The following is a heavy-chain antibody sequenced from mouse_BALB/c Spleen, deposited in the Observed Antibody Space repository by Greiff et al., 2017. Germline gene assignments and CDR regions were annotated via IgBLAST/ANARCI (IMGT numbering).Heavy chain of an antibody. CDR3: ARSNGNYGFAY. CDR1: GYTFTSYV. D-gene: IGHD2-1*01. Sequence: EVQLQQSGPELVKPGASVKMSCKASGYTFTSYVMHWVKQKPGQGLEWIGYINPYNDGTKYNEKFKGKATLTSDKSSSTAYMELSSLTSEDSAVYYCARSNGNYGFAYWGQGTLVTVSA. V-gene: IGHV1-14*01. CDR2: INPYNDGT. J-gene: IGHJ3*01.